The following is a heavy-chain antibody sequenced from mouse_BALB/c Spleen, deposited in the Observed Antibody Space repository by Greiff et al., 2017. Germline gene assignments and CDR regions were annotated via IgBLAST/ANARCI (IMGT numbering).Heavy chain of an antibody. CDR1: GFTFSSFG. CDR2: ISSGSSTI. J-gene: IGHJ2*01. CDR3: ARGYGSQYYFDY. D-gene: IGHD1-1*01. Sequence: EVHLVESGGGLVQPGGSRKLSCAASGFTFSSFGMHWVRQAPEKGLEWVAYISSGSSTIYYADTVKGRFTISRDNPKNTLFLQMTSLRSEDTAMYYCARGYGSQYYFDYWGQGTTLTVSS. V-gene: IGHV5-17*02.